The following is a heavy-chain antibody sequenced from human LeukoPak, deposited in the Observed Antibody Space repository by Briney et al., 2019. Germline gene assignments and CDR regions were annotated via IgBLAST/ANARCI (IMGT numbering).Heavy chain of an antibody. CDR1: GGSFSGYY. CDR2: INHSGST. D-gene: IGHD5-18*01. V-gene: IGHV4-34*01. J-gene: IGHJ4*02. Sequence: PSETLSLTCAVYGGSFSGYYWSWIRQPPGKGLEWIGEINHSGSTNYNPSLKSRVTISVDTSKNQFSLKLSSVTAADTAVYYCARNGGEYSYGCDYWGQGTLVTVSS. CDR3: ARNGGEYSYGCDY.